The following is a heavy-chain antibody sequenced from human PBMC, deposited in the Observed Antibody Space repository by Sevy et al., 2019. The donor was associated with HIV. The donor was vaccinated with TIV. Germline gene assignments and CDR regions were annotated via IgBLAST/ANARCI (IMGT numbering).Heavy chain of an antibody. D-gene: IGHD2-2*02. J-gene: IGHJ4*02. CDR2: ISASSHHI. V-gene: IGHV3-48*02. CDR3: ARDGGYTYGRPYSFDS. Sequence: GGSLRLSCAASGFTFNTYSMNWVRQAPGKGLEWVSYISASSHHIYYGDSVKGRFTISRDNAENSLYLQMNSLRDEDTAVYYCARDGGYTYGRPYSFDSWGKGTLVTVSS. CDR1: GFTFNTYS.